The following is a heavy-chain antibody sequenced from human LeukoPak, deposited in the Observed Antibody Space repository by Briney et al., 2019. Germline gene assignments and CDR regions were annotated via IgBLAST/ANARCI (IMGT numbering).Heavy chain of an antibody. CDR3: ASWIGGYDRSTLGY. CDR1: GGTFSSYA. Sequence: ASVKVSCKASGGTFSSYAISWVRQAPGQGLEWMGGIIPIFGTANYAQKFQGRVTITTDESTSTAYMELSSLRSEDTAVYYCASWIGGYDRSTLGYWGQGTLVTVSS. D-gene: IGHD5-12*01. J-gene: IGHJ4*02. V-gene: IGHV1-69*05. CDR2: IIPIFGTA.